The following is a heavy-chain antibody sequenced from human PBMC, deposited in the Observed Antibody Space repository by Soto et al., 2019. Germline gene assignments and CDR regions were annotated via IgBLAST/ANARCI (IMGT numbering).Heavy chain of an antibody. D-gene: IGHD3-10*01. Sequence: PSETLSLICAVSGGSISSGGYSWSWIRQPPGKGLEWIGYIYHSGSTYYNPSLKSRVTISVDRSKNQFSLKLSSVTAADTAAYYCARVTVYGSGMNGFDYWGQGTLVTVSS. CDR2: IYHSGST. V-gene: IGHV4-30-2*01. CDR1: GGSISSGGYS. J-gene: IGHJ4*02. CDR3: ARVTVYGSGMNGFDY.